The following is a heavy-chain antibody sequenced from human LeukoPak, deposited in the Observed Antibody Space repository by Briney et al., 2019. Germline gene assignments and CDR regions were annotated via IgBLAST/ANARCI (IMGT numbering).Heavy chain of an antibody. V-gene: IGHV1-2*02. CDR3: ARDRSYCSSTSCAEYYYYYYMDV. Sequence: ASVKVSCKASGSTFTDYYVHWVRQAPGQGLEWMGWINPNSGVTNSAQKFQGRVTMTRDTSISTAYMELSRLRSDDTAVYYCARDRSYCSSTSCAEYYYYYYMDVWGKGTTVTVSS. CDR1: GSTFTDYY. J-gene: IGHJ6*03. D-gene: IGHD2-2*01. CDR2: INPNSGVT.